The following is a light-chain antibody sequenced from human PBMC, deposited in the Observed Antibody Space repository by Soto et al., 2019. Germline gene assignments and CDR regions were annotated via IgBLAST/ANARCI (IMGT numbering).Light chain of an antibody. CDR3: QQYGSSPIT. J-gene: IGKJ5*01. CDR2: GAS. CDR1: QGVFSSD. V-gene: IGKV3-20*01. Sequence: ESVLTQSPGTLSLSPGERVTLSCRAIQGVFSSDLAWYQQKPGQAPRLLIYGASSRATGIPDRFSGSGSGTDFTLTISRLEPEDFEVYYCQQYGSSPITFGQGTRLEIK.